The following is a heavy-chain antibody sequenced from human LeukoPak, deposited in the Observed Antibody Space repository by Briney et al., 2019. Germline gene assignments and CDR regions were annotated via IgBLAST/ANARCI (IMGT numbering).Heavy chain of an antibody. Sequence: PSETLSLTCTVSGGSISSNDYYWGWIRQPPGKGLEWIGNIYHNGNTNFNPALKRRVTISVDTSKNQFSLDLASVTATDTAVYYCARSLSVAARPSPNGYFDYWGQGTLVTVSS. CDR1: GGSISSNDYY. D-gene: IGHD6-6*01. CDR2: IYHNGNT. CDR3: ARSLSVAARPSPNGYFDY. J-gene: IGHJ4*02. V-gene: IGHV4-39*01.